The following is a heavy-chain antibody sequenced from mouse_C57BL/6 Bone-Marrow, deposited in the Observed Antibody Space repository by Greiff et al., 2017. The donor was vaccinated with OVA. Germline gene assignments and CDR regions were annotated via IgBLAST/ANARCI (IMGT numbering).Heavy chain of an antibody. CDR1: GYTFTSYW. D-gene: IGHD2-1*01. CDR2: IHPNSGST. V-gene: IGHV1-64*01. Sequence: QVQLQQPGAELVKPGASVKLSCKASGYTFTSYWMHWVKQRPGQGLEWIGMIHPNSGSTNYNEKFKSKATLTVDKSSSTAYMQLSSLTSEDSAVYYCARHYGNPYFDVWGTGTTVTVSS. CDR3: ARHYGNPYFDV. J-gene: IGHJ1*03.